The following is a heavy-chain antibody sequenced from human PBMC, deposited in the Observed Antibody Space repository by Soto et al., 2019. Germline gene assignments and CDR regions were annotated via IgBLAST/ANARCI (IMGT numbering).Heavy chain of an antibody. J-gene: IGHJ4*02. CDR2: MFYFGST. Sequence: SETLSLTCTVSGGSISSYCWSWIRQPPGKGLEWIGYMFYFGSTNYNPSLKRRVTISVDTSKNQFSLKLNSVTARDTAVYYCGGHPPILDGLSLFASWGQGTLVLVSS. V-gene: IGHV4-59*08. CDR3: GGHPPILDGLSLFAS. CDR1: GGSISSYC. D-gene: IGHD3-3*01.